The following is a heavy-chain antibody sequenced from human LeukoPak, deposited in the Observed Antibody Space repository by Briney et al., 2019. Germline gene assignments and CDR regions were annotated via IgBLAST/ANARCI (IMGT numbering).Heavy chain of an antibody. V-gene: IGHV1-2*02. CDR1: GSTFTGYY. Sequence: VASVKVSCKASGSTFTGYYMHWVRQAPGQRLEWMGWINPNSGDTNYAQKFQGRVTMTRDTSISTAYMELSRLRSDDTAVYYCARDHTGSYWGAFDIWGQGTMVTVSS. CDR2: INPNSGDT. J-gene: IGHJ3*02. D-gene: IGHD1-26*01. CDR3: ARDHTGSYWGAFDI.